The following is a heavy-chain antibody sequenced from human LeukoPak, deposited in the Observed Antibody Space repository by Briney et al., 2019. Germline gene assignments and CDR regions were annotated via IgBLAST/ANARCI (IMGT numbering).Heavy chain of an antibody. V-gene: IGHV3-30*18. CDR1: GFTFSSYG. D-gene: IGHD3-22*01. J-gene: IGHJ3*02. CDR2: ISYDGSNK. CDR3: AKVGGAYYYDSSGPEGNAFDI. Sequence: GGSLRLSCAASGFTFSSYGMHWVRRAPGKGLEWVAVISYDGSNKYYADSVKGRFTISRDNSKNTLYLQMNSLRAEDTAVYYCAKVGGAYYYDSSGPEGNAFDIWGQGTMVTVSS.